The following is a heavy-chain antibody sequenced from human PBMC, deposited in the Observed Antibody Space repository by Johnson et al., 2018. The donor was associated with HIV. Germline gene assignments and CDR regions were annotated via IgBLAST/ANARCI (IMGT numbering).Heavy chain of an antibody. D-gene: IGHD5-18*01. CDR1: GFTFSRYV. J-gene: IGHJ3*01. CDR2: ISGSGGST. CDR3: ARDGRDLVTRGGFDV. Sequence: EVQLVESVGGLVQPGGSLRLSCAASGFTFSRYVMHWVRQAPGKGLEWVSAISGSGGSTYYADSVKGRLPISRDNSKNTLYLQMNSLRPEDTAVYYCARDGRDLVTRGGFDVWGPGTVVTVSS. V-gene: IGHV3-23*04.